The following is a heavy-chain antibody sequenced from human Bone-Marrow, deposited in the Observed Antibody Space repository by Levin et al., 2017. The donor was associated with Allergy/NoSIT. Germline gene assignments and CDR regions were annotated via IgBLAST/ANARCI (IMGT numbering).Heavy chain of an antibody. CDR2: VHHSGST. CDR3: ASRPHYTNYLPF. D-gene: IGHD4-11*01. Sequence: PSETLSLTCNVSGYFISSGHYWGWIRQPPGKGLEWIGSVHHSGSTYHNPSLNGRVTMSVDTSKNQFSLRLTSVTAADTAVYYCASRPHYTNYLPFWGQGTLVTVSS. J-gene: IGHJ4*02. V-gene: IGHV4-38-2*02. CDR1: GYFISSGHY.